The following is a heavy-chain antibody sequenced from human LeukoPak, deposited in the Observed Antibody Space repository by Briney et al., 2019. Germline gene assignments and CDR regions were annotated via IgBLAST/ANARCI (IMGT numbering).Heavy chain of an antibody. CDR3: AKKANSGYYYAFDY. CDR1: GFTFSSYA. CDR2: ISSSGGST. J-gene: IGHJ4*02. V-gene: IGHV3-23*01. D-gene: IGHD3-22*01. Sequence: PGGSLRLSCAASGFTFSSYAMSWVRQAPGTGLEWVSAISSSGGSTYYADSVKGRFTISKDNSKNTLYMEMNSLRAEDTAVYYCAKKANSGYYYAFDYWGQGTLVTVSS.